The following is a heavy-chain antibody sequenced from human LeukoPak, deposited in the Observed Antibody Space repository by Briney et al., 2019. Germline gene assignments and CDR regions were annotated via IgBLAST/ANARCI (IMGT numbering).Heavy chain of an antibody. Sequence: PGGSLRLSCAASGFTFNNAWMSWVRQAPGKGLEWVSAISGSGGSTYYADSVKGRFTISRDNSKNTLYLQMNSLRAEDTAVYYCTKPPLYYGGDDYWGQGTLVTVSS. D-gene: IGHD2-21*01. CDR2: ISGSGGST. V-gene: IGHV3-23*01. J-gene: IGHJ4*02. CDR1: GFTFNNAW. CDR3: TKPPLYYGGDDY.